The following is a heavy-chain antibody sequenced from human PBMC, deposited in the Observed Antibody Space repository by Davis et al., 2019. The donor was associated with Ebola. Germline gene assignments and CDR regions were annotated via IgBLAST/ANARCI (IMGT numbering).Heavy chain of an antibody. CDR3: ARGRDGFGNAFDI. D-gene: IGHD5-24*01. V-gene: IGHV1-3*01. Sequence: AASVKVSCKASGYTFTNYAIHWVRQAPGQRLEWMGWINAGNGNRKYSQKFQARVAITRDTSASTVYMELSSLRSEDTAVYYCARGRDGFGNAFDIWGQGTVVTVSS. CDR2: INAGNGNR. CDR1: GYTFTNYA. J-gene: IGHJ3*02.